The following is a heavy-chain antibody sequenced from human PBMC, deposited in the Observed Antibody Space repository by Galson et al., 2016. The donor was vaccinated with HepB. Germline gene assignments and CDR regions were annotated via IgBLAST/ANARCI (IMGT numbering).Heavy chain of an antibody. CDR1: GFTFSSCA. D-gene: IGHD6-19*01. CDR3: LKEYPQEAVA. V-gene: IGHV3-23*01. CDR2: ISRSGHST. J-gene: IGHJ1*01. Sequence: SLRLSCAASGFTFSSCAMSWVRQAPGKGLDWVSGISRSGHSTYYAESMRGRFTISRDNSKNMLYLQMSSLRAEDTALYYCLKEYPQEAVAWGQGTLVTVSS.